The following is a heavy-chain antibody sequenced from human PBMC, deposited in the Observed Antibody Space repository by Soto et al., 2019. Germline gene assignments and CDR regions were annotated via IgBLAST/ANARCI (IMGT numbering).Heavy chain of an antibody. CDR3: ARMRKGVAADSGGYYYYYYGMDV. CDR1: GYTFTGYY. J-gene: IGHJ6*02. CDR2: INPNSGGT. V-gene: IGHV1-2*04. Sequence: QVQLVQSGAEVKKPGASVKVSCKASGYTFTGYYMHWVRQAPGQGLEWMGWINPNSGGTNYAQKFQGWVTMTRDTSISTAYMELSRLRSDDTAVYYCARMRKGVAADSGGYYYYYYGMDVWGQGTTVTVSS. D-gene: IGHD6-13*01.